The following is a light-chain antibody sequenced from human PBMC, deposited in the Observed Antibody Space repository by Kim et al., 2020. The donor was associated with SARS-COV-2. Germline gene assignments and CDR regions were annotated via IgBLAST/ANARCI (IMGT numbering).Light chain of an antibody. CDR3: QAWDSSSVV. V-gene: IGLV3-1*01. Sequence: SYELTQPPSVSVSPGQTASITCSVDKLGDKYACWYQQKPGQSPVLVIYQDSKRPSGIPERFSGSNSGNTATLTISGTQAMDEADYYCQAWDSSSVVFGGGTQLTFL. CDR2: QDS. CDR1: KLGDKY. J-gene: IGLJ2*01.